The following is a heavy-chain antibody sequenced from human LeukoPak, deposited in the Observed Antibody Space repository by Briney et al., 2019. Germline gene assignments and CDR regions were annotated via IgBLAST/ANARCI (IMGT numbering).Heavy chain of an antibody. CDR1: GGSMSSYY. CDR3: ARALYYDFWSGYYIGPFDY. D-gene: IGHD3-3*01. Sequence: SETLSLTCTVSGGSMSSYYWSWIRQPAGKGLEWIGRIYTSGSTNYNPSLKSRVTMSVDTSKNQFSLKLSSVTAADTAVYYCARALYYDFWSGYYIGPFDYWGQGTLVTVSS. CDR2: IYTSGST. J-gene: IGHJ4*02. V-gene: IGHV4-4*07.